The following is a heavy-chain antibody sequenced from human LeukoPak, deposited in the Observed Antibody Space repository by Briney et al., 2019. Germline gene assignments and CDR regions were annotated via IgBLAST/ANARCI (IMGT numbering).Heavy chain of an antibody. D-gene: IGHD7-27*01. CDR2: INPSGGST. Sequence: ASVKVSCKASGYTFTSYYMHWVRQAPAQGLEWMGIINPSGGSTSYAQKFQGRVTMTRDTSTSTVYMELNSLRDEDTAVYYCARESYWGSAGKGFDYWGQGTLVTVSS. J-gene: IGHJ4*02. CDR3: ARESYWGSAGKGFDY. CDR1: GYTFTSYY. V-gene: IGHV1-46*01.